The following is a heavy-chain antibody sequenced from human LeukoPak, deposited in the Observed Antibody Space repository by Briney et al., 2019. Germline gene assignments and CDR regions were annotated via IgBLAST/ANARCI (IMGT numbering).Heavy chain of an antibody. CDR1: GYTFTSYG. V-gene: IGHV1-18*01. CDR3: ARGWGYCSSTSCLGDY. D-gene: IGHD2-2*01. J-gene: IGHJ4*02. CDR2: ISAYNGNT. Sequence: ASVKVSCKASGYTFTSYGISSVRQAPGQGLEWMGWISAYNGNTNYAQKLQGRVTMTTDTSTSTAYMELRSLRSDDTAVYYCARGWGYCSSTSCLGDYWGQGTLVTVSS.